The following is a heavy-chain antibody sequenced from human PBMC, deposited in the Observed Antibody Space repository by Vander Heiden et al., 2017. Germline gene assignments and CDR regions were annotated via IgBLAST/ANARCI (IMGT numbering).Heavy chain of an antibody. CDR1: GFTFSSYA. J-gene: IGHJ4*02. V-gene: IGHV3-23*01. D-gene: IGHD3-9*01. CDR2: ISGSGGST. Sequence: EVQLLESGGGLVQPGGSLRLSCAASGFTFSSYAMGWVRQTPGKGLEWVSAISGSGGSTYYADSVKGRFTISRDNSKNTLYLQMNSLRAEDTAVYYCAKSPVYYDILTGYYTPGGFFDYWGQGTLVTVSS. CDR3: AKSPVYYDILTGYYTPGGFFDY.